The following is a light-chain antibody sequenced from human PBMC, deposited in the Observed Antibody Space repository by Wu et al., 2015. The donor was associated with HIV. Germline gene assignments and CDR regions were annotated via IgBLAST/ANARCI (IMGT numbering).Light chain of an antibody. J-gene: IGKJ5*01. V-gene: IGKV3-11*01. CDR1: QSVATN. CDR3: QQRLNWPLT. CDR2: GAS. Sequence: EIVLTQSPATLSLSPGERATLSCRASQSVATNLAWYQQKPGQSPRLLIYGASNRATGIPARFSGSGSGTDFILTITSLGPEDFATYSCQQRLNWPLTFGQGTRLEI.